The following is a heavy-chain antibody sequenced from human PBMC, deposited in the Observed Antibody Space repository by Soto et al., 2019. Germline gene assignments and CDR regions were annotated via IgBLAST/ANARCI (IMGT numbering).Heavy chain of an antibody. V-gene: IGHV5-51*01. CDR1: EYSFTTYW. D-gene: IGHD3-16*01. Sequence: PGESLKISCQGSEYSFTTYWIGWVRQMPGKGLEWMGIIYPGNSDIRYRPSFQGQVTISADKSISTAYLKWSGLKASDTAMYYCARLGIWSYGMDVWGQGTTVTVSS. CDR3: ARLGIWSYGMDV. J-gene: IGHJ6*02. CDR2: IYPGNSDI.